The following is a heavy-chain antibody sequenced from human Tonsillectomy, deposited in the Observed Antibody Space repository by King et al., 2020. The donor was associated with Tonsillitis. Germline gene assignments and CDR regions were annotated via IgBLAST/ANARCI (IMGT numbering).Heavy chain of an antibody. V-gene: IGHV4-28*03. Sequence: VQLQESGPGLVKPPDTLSLTCAVSGYSISTSHWWGWIRQPPGKGLEWIGYIYYSGSTYYNPSLKSRVTMSVDTSKNQFSLKLGSVTAVDTAVYYCVRAEKDQLLPNYYNYYYMDVWGKGTTVTAPS. CDR3: VRAEKDQLLPNYYNYYYMDV. D-gene: IGHD2-2*01. J-gene: IGHJ6*03. CDR2: IYYSGST. CDR1: GYSISTSHW.